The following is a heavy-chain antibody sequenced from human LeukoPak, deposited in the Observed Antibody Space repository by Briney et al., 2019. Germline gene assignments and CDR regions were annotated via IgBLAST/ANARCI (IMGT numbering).Heavy chain of an antibody. V-gene: IGHV3-23*01. D-gene: IGHD2-2*01. Sequence: GGSLRLSCAASGFTFNNYAMSWVRQAPGKGLEWVSAINGDSSTTYYTDSVKGRFYISRDNSKNTLYLQMNSLRAEDTAIYYCTRSKGYCSSATCANFDCWGQGTLVTVSS. CDR3: TRSKGYCSSATCANFDC. J-gene: IGHJ4*02. CDR2: INGDSSTT. CDR1: GFTFNNYA.